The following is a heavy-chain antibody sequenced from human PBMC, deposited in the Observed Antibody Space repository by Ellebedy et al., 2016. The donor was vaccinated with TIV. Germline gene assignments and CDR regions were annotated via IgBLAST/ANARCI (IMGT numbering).Heavy chain of an antibody. CDR1: GFTFSGYW. D-gene: IGHD5-12*01. Sequence: GGSLRLXCAASGFTFSGYWMSWVRQAPGKGLEWVANIKQDGSDKYYVDSVKGRFTISRDNARNSLYLQMNSLRAEDTAMYYCAKDNYVGYDWLGGNSFDSWGQGTLVTVSS. CDR2: IKQDGSDK. CDR3: AKDNYVGYDWLGGNSFDS. V-gene: IGHV3-7*03. J-gene: IGHJ4*02.